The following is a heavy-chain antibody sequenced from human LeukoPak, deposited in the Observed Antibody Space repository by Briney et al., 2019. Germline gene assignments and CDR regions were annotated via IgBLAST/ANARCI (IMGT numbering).Heavy chain of an antibody. Sequence: SVKVSCKASGGTFSSYAISWVRQAPGQGLEWMGGIIPIFGTANYAQKFQGRVTITTDESTSTAYMELRSLRSDDTAVYYCARVQYSSSSAYYYYYYYMDVWGKGTTVTVSS. J-gene: IGHJ6*03. CDR1: GGTFSSYA. D-gene: IGHD6-6*01. CDR2: IIPIFGTA. V-gene: IGHV1-69*05. CDR3: ARVQYSSSSAYYYYYYYMDV.